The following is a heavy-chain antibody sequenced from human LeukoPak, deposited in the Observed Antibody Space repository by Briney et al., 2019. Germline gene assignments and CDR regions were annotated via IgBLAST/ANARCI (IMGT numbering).Heavy chain of an antibody. CDR1: GFTFSSYE. V-gene: IGHV3-48*03. D-gene: IGHD3-10*02. CDR2: ISSSGSTI. Sequence: LPGGSLRLSCAASGFTFSSYEMNWVRQAPGKGLEWVSYISSSGSTIYYADSVKGRFTICRDNAKNSLYLQMNSLRAEDTAVYYCAELGITMIGGVWGKGTTVTISS. CDR3: AELGITMIGGV. J-gene: IGHJ6*04.